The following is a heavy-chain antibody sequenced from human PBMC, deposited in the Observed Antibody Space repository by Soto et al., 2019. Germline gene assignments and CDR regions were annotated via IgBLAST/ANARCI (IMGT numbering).Heavy chain of an antibody. Sequence: QVLLQESGPGLLKPSETLSLTCTVSGGSISDSSHYWAWIRQPPGKGLEWIATINYSGRTYYNPSLRSRVTISVDTSRDQFSLNLNSVTAADPAVYYCARHFGNSGDWAFNFLVQGTLVTVSS. V-gene: IGHV4-39*01. CDR3: ARHFGNSGDWAFNF. J-gene: IGHJ4*02. CDR1: GGSISDSSHY. CDR2: INYSGRT. D-gene: IGHD2-21*01.